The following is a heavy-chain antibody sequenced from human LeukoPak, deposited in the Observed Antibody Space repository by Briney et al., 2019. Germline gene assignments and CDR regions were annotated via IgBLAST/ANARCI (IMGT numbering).Heavy chain of an antibody. J-gene: IGHJ4*02. V-gene: IGHV3-7*01. CDR3: TRDTGCSGGTCYSYYDY. CDR2: IKQDGSEK. CDR1: GFTFSSYW. D-gene: IGHD2-15*01. Sequence: GGSPRLSCAASGFTFSSYWMSWVRQAPGKGLEWVSNIKQDGSEKYYVDSVKGRFTISRDNTKNSLYLQMNSLRAEDTAVYYCTRDTGCSGGTCYSYYDYWGQGTLVTVSS.